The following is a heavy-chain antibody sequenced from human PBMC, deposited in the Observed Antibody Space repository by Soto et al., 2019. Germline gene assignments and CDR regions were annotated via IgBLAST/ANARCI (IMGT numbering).Heavy chain of an antibody. V-gene: IGHV5-51*01. Sequence: PRESLKISCRCSGYTFSHFLIPWVRHLPGKGLEWMGIIYPGDHETRYSPSFHGKVTISADKSINTAYLQWSSLEASDSAFYYCARSPRSSPYFDYWGQGALVTVSS. CDR1: GYTFSHFL. CDR2: IYPGDHET. D-gene: IGHD6-13*01. J-gene: IGHJ4*02. CDR3: ARSPRSSPYFDY.